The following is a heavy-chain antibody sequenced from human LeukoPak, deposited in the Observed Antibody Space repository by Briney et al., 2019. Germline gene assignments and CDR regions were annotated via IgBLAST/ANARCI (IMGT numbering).Heavy chain of an antibody. Sequence: GGSLRLSCAASGFTFSSYWMSWVRQAPGKGLEWVANIKQDGSEKYYVDSVKGRFTISRDNAKNSLYLQMNSLRAEDTAVYYCARGGGPNAEYFQHWGQGTLVTVSS. CDR2: IKQDGSEK. D-gene: IGHD4/OR15-4a*01. J-gene: IGHJ1*01. CDR1: GFTFSSYW. CDR3: ARGGGPNAEYFQH. V-gene: IGHV3-7*01.